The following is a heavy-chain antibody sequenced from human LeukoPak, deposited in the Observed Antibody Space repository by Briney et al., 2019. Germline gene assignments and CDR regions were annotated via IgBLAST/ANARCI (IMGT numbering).Heavy chain of an antibody. CDR1: GFTFSSYW. J-gene: IGHJ4*02. D-gene: IGHD2-21*02. CDR3: ARVPVVTAPLIDY. CDR2: IKQDGSEK. Sequence: PGGSLRLSCAASGFTFSSYWMSWVRQAPGKGLEWVANIKQDGSEKYYVDSVKGRFTISRDNAKNSLYLQMNSLRAEDTAVYYCARVPVVTAPLIDYWGQGTLVTVSS. V-gene: IGHV3-7*01.